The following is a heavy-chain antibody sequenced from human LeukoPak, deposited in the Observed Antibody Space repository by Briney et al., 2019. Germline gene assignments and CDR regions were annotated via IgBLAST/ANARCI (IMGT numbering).Heavy chain of an antibody. CDR3: AKGPILWIWSGSFDY. CDR1: GFTFSRYA. Sequence: GGSLRLSCADSGFTFSRYAMSWLRQAPGKGLEWVSAISGSGGSTYYADFVKGRFTISRDNSKNTLYLEMNSLRAEDTAGDYCAKGPILWIWSGSFDYWGQGTLVTVSS. D-gene: IGHD3-3*01. V-gene: IGHV3-23*01. CDR2: ISGSGGST. J-gene: IGHJ4*02.